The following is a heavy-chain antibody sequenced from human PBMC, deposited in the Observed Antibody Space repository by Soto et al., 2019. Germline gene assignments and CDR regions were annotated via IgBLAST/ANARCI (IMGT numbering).Heavy chain of an antibody. Sequence: EVQLLELGGGLVQPGESLRLSCAASGFTFSSFAMSWVRQAPGKGLEWVSGISGRGSTNYADSVKGGFTISRDNSKNTLYLQMNSLRAGYTAVYYCAKEKDYEYVWGTYPYTSDYWGQGTLVTVSS. CDR1: GFTFSSFA. J-gene: IGHJ4*02. D-gene: IGHD3-16*01. CDR2: ISGRGST. CDR3: AKEKDYEYVWGTYPYTSDY. V-gene: IGHV3-23*01.